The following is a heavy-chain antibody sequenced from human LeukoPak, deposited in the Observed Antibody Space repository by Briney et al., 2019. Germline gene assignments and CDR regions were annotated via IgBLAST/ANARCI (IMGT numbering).Heavy chain of an antibody. D-gene: IGHD6-13*01. V-gene: IGHV1-18*04. CDR2: ISAYNGNT. CDR1: GYTFTSFG. J-gene: IGHJ4*02. Sequence: ASVKVSCKASGYTFTSFGISWVRQAPGQGLEWMGWISAYNGNTNYAQNLQDRVFMNTDTSTTTAYMELRSLRSDDTAVYYCARYPLSYSGNWHYYFDYWGQGTLVTVSS. CDR3: ARYPLSYSGNWHYYFDY.